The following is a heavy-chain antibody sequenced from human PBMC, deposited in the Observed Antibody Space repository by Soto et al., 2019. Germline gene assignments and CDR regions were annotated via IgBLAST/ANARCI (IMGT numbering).Heavy chain of an antibody. CDR3: ARVADR. Sequence: PSDTLSLTCGFAGGSISSGGYSWSWIRQPPGKGLECIGYIYHSGSTYYNPSLKSRVTISVDRSKNQFSLMLSSVTAADTAVNYCARVADRWGQGTLVTVSS. CDR1: GGSISSGGYS. V-gene: IGHV4-30-2*01. D-gene: IGHD3-3*02. CDR2: IYHSGST. J-gene: IGHJ5*02.